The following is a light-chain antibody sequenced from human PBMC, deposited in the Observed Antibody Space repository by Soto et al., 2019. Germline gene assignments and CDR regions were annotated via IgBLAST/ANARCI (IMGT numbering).Light chain of an antibody. CDR2: AAS. CDR3: QDYGSSPQT. J-gene: IGKJ1*01. Sequence: DMVLTQSQGTLSLSPGERATLSCLASQRISSNYLGWYQQKPGQAPRLLIYAASSRATGIPDRFSGSGSGTDFTLTISRLEPEDFAVYYCQDYGSSPQTFGQGTKVDIK. CDR1: QRISSNY. V-gene: IGKV3-20*01.